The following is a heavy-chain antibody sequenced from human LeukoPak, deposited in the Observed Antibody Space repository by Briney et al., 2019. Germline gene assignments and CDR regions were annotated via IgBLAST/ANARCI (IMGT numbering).Heavy chain of an antibody. D-gene: IGHD6-6*01. CDR3: ATSGGVSTPYFDY. V-gene: IGHV4-39*07. Sequence: SETLSLTCAVSGGSISSSSYYWGWIRQPPGKGLEWIVSIYYSGSTYYNPSLKSRVTISVDTSKNQFSLKLSSVTAADTTVYYCATSGGVSTPYFDYWGQGTLVTVSS. J-gene: IGHJ4*02. CDR1: GGSISSSSYY. CDR2: IYYSGST.